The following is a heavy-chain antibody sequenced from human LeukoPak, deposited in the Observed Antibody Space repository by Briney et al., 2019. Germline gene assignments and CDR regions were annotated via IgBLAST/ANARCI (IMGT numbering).Heavy chain of an antibody. J-gene: IGHJ4*02. Sequence: GGSLRLSCAASGFTFSGSAVHWVRQASGKGLEWVGRIRSKANSYATAYAASVKGRFTISRDDSKNTAYLQMNSLKTEDTAVYYCTRPKKYYDFWSGYYEALDLDYWGQGTLVTVSS. D-gene: IGHD3-3*01. CDR2: IRSKANSYAT. CDR3: TRPKKYYDFWSGYYEALDLDY. CDR1: GFTFSGSA. V-gene: IGHV3-73*01.